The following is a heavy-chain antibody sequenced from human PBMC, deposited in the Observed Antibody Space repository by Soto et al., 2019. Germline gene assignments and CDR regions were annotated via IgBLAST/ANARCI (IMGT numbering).Heavy chain of an antibody. V-gene: IGHV3-23*01. Sequence: EVQLLESWGGLVQPGGSLRLSCAVSGFIFSRYAMSWVRQAPGKGLEWVSALTGSGGTTYYADSVKGRFTISRDNSRKTLYLQMSSLRAEDTALYFCAKGDNYYASGSYFDSWGQGTLITVSS. J-gene: IGHJ4*02. D-gene: IGHD3-10*01. CDR1: GFIFSRYA. CDR3: AKGDNYYASGSYFDS. CDR2: LTGSGGTT.